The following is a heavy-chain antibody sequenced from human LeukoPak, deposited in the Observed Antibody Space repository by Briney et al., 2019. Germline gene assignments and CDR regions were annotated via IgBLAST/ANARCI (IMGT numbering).Heavy chain of an antibody. CDR3: AKDFSMSWAAFDI. CDR1: GFTFSSYA. Sequence: GGSLRLSCAASGFTFSSYAMHWVRQAPGKGLEWVAVISYDGSNKYYADSVKGRFTISRDNSKNTLYLQMNSLRVEDTAVYYCAKDFSMSWAAFDIWGQGTMVTVSS. D-gene: IGHD2/OR15-2a*01. J-gene: IGHJ3*02. V-gene: IGHV3-30*04. CDR2: ISYDGSNK.